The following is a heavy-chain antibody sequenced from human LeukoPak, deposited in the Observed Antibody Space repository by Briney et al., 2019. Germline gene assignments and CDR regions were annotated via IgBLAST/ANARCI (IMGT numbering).Heavy chain of an antibody. CDR1: GFTFSSYS. D-gene: IGHD1-26*01. CDR3: GKAGPVGGEGDGRRLDPDAFDI. Sequence: PGGSLRLSCAASGFTFSSYSMNWVRQAPGKGLEWVSYISSSSSTIYYADSVKGRFTISRDNAKNSLYLQMNSLRDEDTAVYYCGKAGPVGGEGDGRRLDPDAFDIWGQGTMVTVSS. CDR2: ISSSSSTI. J-gene: IGHJ3*02. V-gene: IGHV3-48*02.